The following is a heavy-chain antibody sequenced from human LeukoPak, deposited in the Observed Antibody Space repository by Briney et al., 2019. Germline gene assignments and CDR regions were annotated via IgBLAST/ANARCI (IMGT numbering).Heavy chain of an antibody. Sequence: PSETLSLTCAVYGGSFSGYYWSWIRQPPGKGLEWIGEINHGGSTNYNPSLKSRVTISVDTSKNQFSLKLSSVTAADTAVYYCARGAAGYSYGWGQGTLVTVSS. D-gene: IGHD5-18*01. CDR1: GGSFSGYY. CDR2: INHGGST. CDR3: ARGAAGYSYG. J-gene: IGHJ4*02. V-gene: IGHV4-34*01.